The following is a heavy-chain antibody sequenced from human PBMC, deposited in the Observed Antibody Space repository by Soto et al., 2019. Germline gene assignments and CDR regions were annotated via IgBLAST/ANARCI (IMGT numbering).Heavy chain of an antibody. CDR3: AGGGDYGDDGDWFDL. D-gene: IGHD4-17*01. CDR2: IIPILGIA. J-gene: IGHJ5*02. Sequence: QVQLVQSGAEVKKPGSAVKVCCKASGGTFSSYTISWVRQAPGQALEWMGRIIPILGIANYAQKVQGRATITADKSTSTAYMELSRLRSEVTAAYYGAGGGDYGDDGDWFDLWGQGTLVTVSS. V-gene: IGHV1-69*02. CDR1: GGTFSSYT.